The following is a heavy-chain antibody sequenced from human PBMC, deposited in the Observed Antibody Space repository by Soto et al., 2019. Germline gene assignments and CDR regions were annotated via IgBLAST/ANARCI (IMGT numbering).Heavy chain of an antibody. J-gene: IGHJ6*02. D-gene: IGHD3-10*01. V-gene: IGHV4-61*01. CDR1: GGSVSSGSYY. CDR2: IYDSGYI. CDR3: ARVSFGIDV. Sequence: TLSLTCSVSGGSVSSGSYYWSWIRQPPGKGLEWIGYIYDSGYIKYNPSLKSRVTISVDASKNQFSLNLSSVTAADTALYYCARVSFGIDVWGQGTTVTVSS.